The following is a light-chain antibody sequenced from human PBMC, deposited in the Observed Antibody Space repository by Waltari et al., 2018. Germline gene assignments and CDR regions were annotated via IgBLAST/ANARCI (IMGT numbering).Light chain of an antibody. CDR3: MQGTHWPT. CDR1: QSLVHSDGNTY. J-gene: IGKJ1*01. V-gene: IGKV2-30*02. Sequence: DVVMTQSPLSLPVTLGQPASISCRSSQSLVHSDGNTYLTWFHQRTGQSPRRLIYEVSNRDSGVPDRFSGSGSGTDFTLKISRVEAEDIGVYYCMQGTHWPTVGQGTKVEIK. CDR2: EVS.